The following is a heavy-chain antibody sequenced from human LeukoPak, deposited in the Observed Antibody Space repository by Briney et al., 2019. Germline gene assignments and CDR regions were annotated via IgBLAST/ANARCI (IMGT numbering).Heavy chain of an antibody. D-gene: IGHD3-16*01. CDR3: ARETFGGVFRYYYYMDV. CDR1: GYTFTGYY. CDR2: INPNSGGT. Sequence: ASVKVSCKASGYTFTGYYMHWVRQAPGQGLEWMGWINPNSGGTNYAQKFQGRVTMTRDTSISTAYMELSRLTSDDTAVYYCARETFGGVFRYYYYMDVWGKGTTVTVSS. V-gene: IGHV1-2*02. J-gene: IGHJ6*03.